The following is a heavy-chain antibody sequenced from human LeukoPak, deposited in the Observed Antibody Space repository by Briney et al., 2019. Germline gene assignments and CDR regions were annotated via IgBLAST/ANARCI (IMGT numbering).Heavy chain of an antibody. Sequence: GGSLRLSCVASGIKFSDYGMFWVRQAPGKGLEWVSAISGSGGSTYYADSVKGRFTISRDNSKNTLYLQMNSLRAEDTAVYYCAKDHYDFWSGYPSWGQGTLVTVSS. D-gene: IGHD3-3*01. CDR3: AKDHYDFWSGYPS. V-gene: IGHV3-23*01. J-gene: IGHJ5*02. CDR1: GIKFSDYG. CDR2: ISGSGGST.